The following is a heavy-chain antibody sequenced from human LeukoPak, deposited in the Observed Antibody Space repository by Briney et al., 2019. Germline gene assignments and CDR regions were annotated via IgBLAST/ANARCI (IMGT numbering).Heavy chain of an antibody. V-gene: IGHV3-21*01. J-gene: IGHJ4*02. CDR2: ISSSSSSYI. Sequence: GGSLRLSCAASGLTFSSYAMSWVRQAPGKGLEWVSSISSSSSSYIYYADSVKGRFTISRDNAKNSLYLQMNSLRAEDTAVYYCAREVYSSGSYDYWGQGTLVTVSS. D-gene: IGHD3-22*01. CDR1: GLTFSSYA. CDR3: AREVYSSGSYDY.